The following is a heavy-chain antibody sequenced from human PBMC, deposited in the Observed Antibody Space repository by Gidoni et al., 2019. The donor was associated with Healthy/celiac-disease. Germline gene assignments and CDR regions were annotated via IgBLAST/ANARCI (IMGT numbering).Heavy chain of an antibody. D-gene: IGHD4-17*01. Sequence: EVQLVESGGGLVQPGGSLRLPCAASAFPFSSYAMSWVRQAPGKGLEWVSAISGSGGSTYYADSVKGRFTISRDNSKNTLYLQMNSLRAEDTAVYYCAKGPTGYGDYGLGDYWGQGTLVTVSS. J-gene: IGHJ4*02. CDR2: ISGSGGST. CDR3: AKGPTGYGDYGLGDY. V-gene: IGHV3-23*04. CDR1: AFPFSSYA.